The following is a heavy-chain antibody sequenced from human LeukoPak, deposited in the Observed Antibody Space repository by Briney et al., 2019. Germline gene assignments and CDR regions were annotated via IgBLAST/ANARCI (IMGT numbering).Heavy chain of an antibody. D-gene: IGHD3-10*01. V-gene: IGHV3-11*01. J-gene: IGHJ3*02. CDR2: ISSSGSTI. CDR1: GFTFSDYY. CDR3: ARDRFGGFGESAFDI. Sequence: GGSLRLSCAASGFTFSDYYMSWIRQAPGKGLEWVSYISSSGSTIYYADSVKGRFTISRDNAKNSLCLQMNSLRAEDTAVYYCARDRFGGFGESAFDIWGQGTMVTVSS.